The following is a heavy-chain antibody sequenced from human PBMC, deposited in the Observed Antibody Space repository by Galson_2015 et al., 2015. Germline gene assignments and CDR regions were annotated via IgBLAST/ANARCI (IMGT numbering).Heavy chain of an antibody. CDR1: GFTFSSYS. CDR3: ARVPYCSSTSCYSDPGY. CDR2: ISSSSSYI. Sequence: SLRLSCAASGFTFSSYSTNWVRQAPGKGLEWVSSISSSSSYIYYADSVKGRFTISRDNAKNSLYLQMNSLRAEDTAVYYCARVPYCSSTSCYSDPGYWGQGTLVTVSS. D-gene: IGHD2-2*01. V-gene: IGHV3-21*01. J-gene: IGHJ4*02.